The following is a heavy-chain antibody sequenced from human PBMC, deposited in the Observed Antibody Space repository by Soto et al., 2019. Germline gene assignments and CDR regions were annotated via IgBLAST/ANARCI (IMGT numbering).Heavy chain of an antibody. V-gene: IGHV4-30-4*01. J-gene: IGHJ4*02. CDR1: GGSIRSSDYY. Sequence: QVQLQESGPGLVKPSQTLSLTCTVSGGSIRSSDYYWSWIRQPPGKGLEWIGYVYYSESAYYNPSLQSRCFISIDPSKNQFSLTLSSVTAAATAVYYCARVIITATGTSGFDSWGQGTLVTVSS. CDR2: VYYSESA. D-gene: IGHD6-13*01. CDR3: ARVIITATGTSGFDS.